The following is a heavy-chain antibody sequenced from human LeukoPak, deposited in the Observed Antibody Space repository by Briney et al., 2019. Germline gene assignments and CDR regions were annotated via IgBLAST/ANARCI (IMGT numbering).Heavy chain of an antibody. CDR1: SGSISTSNYY. V-gene: IGHV4-39*07. CDR2: IFYSGST. CDR3: ATSGLDAFDI. J-gene: IGHJ3*02. Sequence: SETLSLTCTVSSGSISTSNYYWGWVRQPPGKALEWIGNIFYSGSTYYNPSLKSRVTISEDTSKNQFSLKLSSVTAADTAVYYCATSGLDAFDIWGQGTMVTVSS.